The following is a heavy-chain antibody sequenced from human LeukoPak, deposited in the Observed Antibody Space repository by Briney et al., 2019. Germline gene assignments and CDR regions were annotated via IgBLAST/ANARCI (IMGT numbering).Heavy chain of an antibody. CDR3: ARENSGIAATDIIDS. CDR2: ISYDGRDK. J-gene: IGHJ4*02. Sequence: GGSLRLSCAASGFTFSSYAMHWVRQAPGKGLEWVAVISYDGRDKYHADSVKGRFTISRDNAKNLLYLQMNSLRAEDTAIYYCARENSGIAATDIIDSWGQGTLVTVSS. CDR1: GFTFSSYA. V-gene: IGHV3-30*04. D-gene: IGHD6-13*01.